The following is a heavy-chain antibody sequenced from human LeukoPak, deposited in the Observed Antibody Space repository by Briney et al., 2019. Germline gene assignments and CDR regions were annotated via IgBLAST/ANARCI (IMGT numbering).Heavy chain of an antibody. CDR3: AKDATPGKSVYDHFDR. V-gene: IGHV3-23*01. Sequence: GGSLRLSCAASGFTFIIHAMSWVRQAPGKGLEWVATIGSGDDLHYADSVKGRFTISRDDPRNMLYLQMNNLRPGDAAIYYCAKDATPGKSVYDHFDRWGQGTLVTVSS. CDR2: IGSGDDL. J-gene: IGHJ4*02. D-gene: IGHD5/OR15-5a*01. CDR1: GFTFIIHA.